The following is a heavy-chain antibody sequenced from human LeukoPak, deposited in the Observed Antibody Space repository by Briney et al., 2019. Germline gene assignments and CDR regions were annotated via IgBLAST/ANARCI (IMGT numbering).Heavy chain of an antibody. D-gene: IGHD6-13*01. Sequence: ASVKVSCKASGYTFTSYYMHWVRQAPGQGLEWMGIINPSRGSTSYAQKFQGRVTMTRDTSTSTVYMELSSLRSEDTAVYYCAREAAAGLKRGYYAYGMDVWGKGTTVTVSS. V-gene: IGHV1-46*01. CDR2: INPSRGST. CDR1: GYTFTSYY. J-gene: IGHJ6*04. CDR3: AREAAAGLKRGYYAYGMDV.